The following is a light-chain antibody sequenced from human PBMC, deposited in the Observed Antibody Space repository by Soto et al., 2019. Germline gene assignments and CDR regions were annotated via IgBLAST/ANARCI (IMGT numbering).Light chain of an antibody. J-gene: IGKJ1*01. V-gene: IGKV1-5*03. CDR1: QSISSW. Sequence: DIPMTQSPSTLSASVGDRVTITCRASQSISSWLAWYQQKPGKAPKLLIYKASSLESGVPSRFSGSGSGTEFTLTISSLQPDDFATYYCHEGWTFGQGTKVEIK. CDR3: HEGWT. CDR2: KAS.